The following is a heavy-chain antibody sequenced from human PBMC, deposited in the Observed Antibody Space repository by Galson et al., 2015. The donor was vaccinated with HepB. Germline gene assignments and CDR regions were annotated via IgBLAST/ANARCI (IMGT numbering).Heavy chain of an antibody. D-gene: IGHD2-2*02. V-gene: IGHV3-21*01. CDR3: ARDLGYCSSTSCYRGMDV. Sequence: SLRLSCAASGFTFSSYSMNWVRQAPGKGLEWVSSISSSSSYIYYADSVKGRFTISRDNAKNSLYLQMNSLRAEDTAVYYCARDLGYCSSTSCYRGMDVWGQGTTVTVSS. J-gene: IGHJ6*02. CDR1: GFTFSSYS. CDR2: ISSSSSYI.